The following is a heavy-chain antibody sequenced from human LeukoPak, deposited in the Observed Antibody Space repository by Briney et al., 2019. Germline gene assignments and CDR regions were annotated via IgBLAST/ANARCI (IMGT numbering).Heavy chain of an antibody. CDR1: GFTFSSLW. Sequence: GGSLRLSCAASGFTFSSLWMSWVRQAPGRGPEWVANINQDGGTTYYVASVKGRFTISRDNAKNSLSLQMNSLRAEDTAVYYCARSHCSSTRCSRKDFDYWGQGTLVTVSS. CDR2: INQDGGTT. J-gene: IGHJ4*02. V-gene: IGHV3-7*01. D-gene: IGHD2-2*01. CDR3: ARSHCSSTRCSRKDFDY.